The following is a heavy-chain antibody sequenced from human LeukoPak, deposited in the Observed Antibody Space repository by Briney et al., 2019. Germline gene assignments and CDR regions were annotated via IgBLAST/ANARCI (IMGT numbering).Heavy chain of an antibody. J-gene: IGHJ4*02. V-gene: IGHV4-30-2*01. Sequence: PSETLSLTCAVSSVSISSGGYSWSWIRQPPGKGLEWIGYIYHSGSTYYNPSLKSRVTISVDRSKNQFSLKLSSVTAADTAVYYCARLRSGSLDYWGQGTLVTVSS. CDR1: SVSISSGGYS. CDR2: IYHSGST. CDR3: ARLRSGSLDY. D-gene: IGHD1-26*01.